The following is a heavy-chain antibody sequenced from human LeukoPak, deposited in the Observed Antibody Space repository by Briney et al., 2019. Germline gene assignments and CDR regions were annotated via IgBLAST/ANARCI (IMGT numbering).Heavy chain of an antibody. CDR1: GYTFTSYD. CDR3: ARDRGLGYCSGGSCYSSYYYGMDV. CDR2: MNPNSGNT. D-gene: IGHD2-15*01. Sequence: ASVKVSCKASGYTFTSYDINWVRQATGQGLEWMGWMNPNSGNTGYAQKFQGRVTMTRNTSISTAHMELSSLRSEDTAVYYCARDRGLGYCSGGSCYSSYYYGMDVWGQGTTVTVSS. V-gene: IGHV1-8*01. J-gene: IGHJ6*02.